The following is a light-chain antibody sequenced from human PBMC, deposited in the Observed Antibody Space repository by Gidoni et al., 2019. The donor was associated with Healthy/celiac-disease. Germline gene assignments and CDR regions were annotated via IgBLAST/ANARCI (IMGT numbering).Light chain of an antibody. CDR1: QCLLHSNGYNY. CDR2: LGS. CDR3: MQALQTPPA. V-gene: IGKV2-28*01. J-gene: IGKJ1*01. Sequence: DIGMNHSPLSLPVTPGEPASIPCRSSQCLLHSNGYNYLDWYLQKPGQSPQLLIYLGSNRASRVPDRFSGSGSGTDFTLKISRVEAEDVGVYYCMQALQTPPAFGQGTKVEIK.